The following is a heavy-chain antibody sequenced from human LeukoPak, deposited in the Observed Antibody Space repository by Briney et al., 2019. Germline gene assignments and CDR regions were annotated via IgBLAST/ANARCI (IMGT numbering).Heavy chain of an antibody. D-gene: IGHD3-9*01. CDR1: GGSISSYY. Sequence: SETLSLTCTVPGGSISSYYWSWIRQPPGKGLEWIGYIYYSGSTNYNPSLKSRVTISVDTSKNQFSLKLSSVTAADTAVYYCARTNSENYDILTGYSNWFDPWGQGTLVTVSS. CDR2: IYYSGST. J-gene: IGHJ5*02. CDR3: ARTNSENYDILTGYSNWFDP. V-gene: IGHV4-59*01.